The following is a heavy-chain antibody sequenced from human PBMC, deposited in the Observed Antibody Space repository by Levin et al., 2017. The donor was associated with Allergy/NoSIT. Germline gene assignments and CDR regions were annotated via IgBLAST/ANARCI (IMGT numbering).Heavy chain of an antibody. V-gene: IGHV4-34*01. D-gene: IGHD2-15*01. J-gene: IGHJ5*02. Sequence: PSETLSLTCAVYGGSFSGYYWSWIRQPPGKGLEWIGEINHSGSTNYNPSLKSRVTISVDTSKNQFSLKLSSVTAADTAVYYCARVQGYCSGGSCGPFDPWGQGTLVTVSS. CDR1: GGSFSGYY. CDR2: INHSGST. CDR3: ARVQGYCSGGSCGPFDP.